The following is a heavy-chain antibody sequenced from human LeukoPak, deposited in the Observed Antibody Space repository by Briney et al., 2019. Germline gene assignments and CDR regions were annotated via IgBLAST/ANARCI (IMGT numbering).Heavy chain of an antibody. CDR2: IYTSGST. CDR3: ARVRDCSSTSCHTPLYYFDY. D-gene: IGHD2-2*02. V-gene: IGHV4-61*02. CDR1: GGSISSGGYY. J-gene: IGHJ4*02. Sequence: SETLSLTCTVSGGSISSGGYYWSWIRQPAGKGLEWIGRIYTSGSTNYNPSLKSRVTMSVDTSKNQFSLKLSSVTAADTAVYYCARVRDCSSTSCHTPLYYFDYWGQGTLVTVSS.